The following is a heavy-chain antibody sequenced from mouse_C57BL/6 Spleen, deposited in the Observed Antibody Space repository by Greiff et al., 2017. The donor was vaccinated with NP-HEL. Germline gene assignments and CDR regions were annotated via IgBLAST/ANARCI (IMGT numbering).Heavy chain of an antibody. J-gene: IGHJ1*03. Sequence: EVQRVESGEGLVKPGGSLKLSCAASGFTFSSYAMSWVRQTPEKRLEWVAYISSGGDYIYYADTVKGRFTISRDNARNTLYLQMSSLKSEDTAMYYCTRGLHGTSYWYFDVWGTGTTVTVSS. CDR2: ISSGGDYI. CDR1: GFTFSSYA. D-gene: IGHD1-2*01. V-gene: IGHV5-9-1*02. CDR3: TRGLHGTSYWYFDV.